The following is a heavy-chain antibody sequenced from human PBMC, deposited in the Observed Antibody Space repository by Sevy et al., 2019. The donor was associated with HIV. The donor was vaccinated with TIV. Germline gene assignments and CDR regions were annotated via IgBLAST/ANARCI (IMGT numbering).Heavy chain of an antibody. D-gene: IGHD3-10*01. CDR2: IYPGDSDT. Sequence: GESLKISCKGSGYSFTSYWIGWVRQMPGKGLEWMGIIYPGDSDTRYSPSFQGQVTISADKSISTAYLQWSSLKASDTGMYYCARQRRITMVRRVIQGSGTEGYYFDYWGQGTLVTVSS. CDR1: GYSFTSYW. V-gene: IGHV5-51*01. J-gene: IGHJ4*02. CDR3: ARQRRITMVRRVIQGSGTEGYYFDY.